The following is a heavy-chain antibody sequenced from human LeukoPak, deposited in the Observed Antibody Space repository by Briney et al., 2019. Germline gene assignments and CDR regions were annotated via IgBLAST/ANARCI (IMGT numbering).Heavy chain of an antibody. V-gene: IGHV1-18*01. D-gene: IGHD3-22*01. CDR3: ARVGYYYDSSGYYHEAFDI. CDR1: GYTFTNYG. J-gene: IGHJ3*02. Sequence: ASLKLSCAASGYTFTNYGISWVRQAPGQGLEWVSCIGAYNGNTNYAQKVQGRVTMTTDTSTNTAYLELRSLRADDTAVYYCARVGYYYDSSGYYHEAFDIWGQGTMVTVSS. CDR2: IGAYNGNT.